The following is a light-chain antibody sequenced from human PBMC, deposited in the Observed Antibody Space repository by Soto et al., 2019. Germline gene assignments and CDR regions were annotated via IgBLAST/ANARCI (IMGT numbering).Light chain of an antibody. Sequence: QSALTQPHSVSGSPGQSVTISCTGTNSDVGRYNSVSWYQQLPGKAPQLIISAVRQRPSGVPDRFSGSKSGNTASLTISGLQTEDEADYYCGSYTSASTLVFGTGTKVTVL. V-gene: IGLV2-11*01. J-gene: IGLJ1*01. CDR3: GSYTSASTLV. CDR1: NSDVGRYNS. CDR2: AVR.